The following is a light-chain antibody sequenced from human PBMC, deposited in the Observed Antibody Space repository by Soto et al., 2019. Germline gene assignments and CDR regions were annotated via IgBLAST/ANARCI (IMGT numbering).Light chain of an antibody. CDR1: QAVASY. J-gene: IGKJ2*01. V-gene: IGKV3-11*01. Sequence: EIVLTQSPATLSLSPGERATLSCRASQAVASYLAWYQQKPGQPPRLLIYDASYRAAGIPARFSGSGSGADFTLTISSLEPEDFAVYYCQQRTDWPPYTFGQGTKLEI. CDR3: QQRTDWPPYT. CDR2: DAS.